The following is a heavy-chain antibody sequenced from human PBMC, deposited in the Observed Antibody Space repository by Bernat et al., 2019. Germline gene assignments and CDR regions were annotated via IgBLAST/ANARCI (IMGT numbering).Heavy chain of an antibody. J-gene: IGHJ6*02. CDR2: IIPILGIA. V-gene: IGHV1-69*08. Sequence: QVQLVQSGAEVKKPGSSVKVSCKASGGTFSSYTISWVRQAPGQGLEWMGRIIPILGIANYAQKFQGRVTITADKSTSTAYMELSSLRSEDTAVYYCARDQPAYCSSTSCYAEDGYYYYGMDVWGQGTTVTVSS. CDR1: GGTFSSYT. CDR3: ARDQPAYCSSTSCYAEDGYYYYGMDV. D-gene: IGHD2-2*01.